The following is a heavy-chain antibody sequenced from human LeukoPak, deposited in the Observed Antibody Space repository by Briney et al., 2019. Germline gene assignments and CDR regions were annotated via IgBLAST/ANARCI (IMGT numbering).Heavy chain of an antibody. V-gene: IGHV5-51*01. J-gene: IGHJ4*02. CDR2: IYPGDSDTRYT. D-gene: IGHD6-19*01. CDR1: EYSFTNYW. CDR3: ARSWVAGYGTVLDY. Sequence: GESLKISCKGSEYSFTNYWIAWVRQMPGQGLEWMGIIYPGDSDTRYTRYSPSFQGQVTISADKSISTAYLQRSSLKASDSAMYYCARSWVAGYGTVLDYWGQGTLVTVSS.